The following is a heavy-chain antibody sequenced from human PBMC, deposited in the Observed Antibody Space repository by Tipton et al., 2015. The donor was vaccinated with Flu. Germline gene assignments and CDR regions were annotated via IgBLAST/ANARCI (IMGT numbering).Heavy chain of an antibody. CDR3: ASGTRRISMSDY. J-gene: IGHJ4*02. CDR1: GFTVSSNY. CDR2: IYSGGST. Sequence: TLSLTCAASGFTVSSNYMSWVRQAPGKGLEWVSVIYSGGSTYYADSVKGRFTISRDNSKNTLYLQMNSLRAEDTAVYYCASGTRRISMSDYWGQGTLVTVSS. V-gene: IGHV3-53*01. D-gene: IGHD3-10*02.